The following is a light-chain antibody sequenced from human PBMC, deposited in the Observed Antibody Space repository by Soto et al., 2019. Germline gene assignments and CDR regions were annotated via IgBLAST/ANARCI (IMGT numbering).Light chain of an antibody. V-gene: IGKV3-11*01. J-gene: IGKJ1*01. CDR1: QSISRT. CDR3: HQRSNGPPWT. Sequence: EILMTQSPATLSVSPGEGLTLSCRASQSISRTLAWYQQKPGQAPRLLIYDASKRATGIPPRFSGSGSTTDFTLTISSLEPEDFAVYYCHQRSNGPPWTFGQGTKVDI. CDR2: DAS.